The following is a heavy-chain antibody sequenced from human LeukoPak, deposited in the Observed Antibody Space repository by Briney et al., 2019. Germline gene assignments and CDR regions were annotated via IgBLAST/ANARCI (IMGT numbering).Heavy chain of an antibody. Sequence: GGSLRLSCAASGFTFSSYSMNWVRQAPGKGLEWVSYISSGSSTIYYADSVKGRFTISRDNAKNSLYLQMNSLRDEDTAVYYCANTYYNYVWGSNWGQGTLVTVSS. J-gene: IGHJ4*02. D-gene: IGHD3-16*01. CDR2: ISSGSSTI. V-gene: IGHV3-48*02. CDR3: ANTYYNYVWGSN. CDR1: GFTFSSYS.